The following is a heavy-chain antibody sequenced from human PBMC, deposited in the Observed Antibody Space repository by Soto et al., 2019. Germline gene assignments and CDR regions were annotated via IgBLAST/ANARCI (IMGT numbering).Heavy chain of an antibody. D-gene: IGHD6-6*01. CDR3: AREVAYSSSSFFYYYGMDV. CDR1: GYTCTSYG. Sequence: ASVKVSCKASGYTCTSYGISWGRQAPGQGLEWMGWISAYNGNKNYEQKLQSRVTMTTDTPTSTAYMELRSLRSDDTAVDYCAREVAYSSSSFFYYYGMDVWGQGTTVTVSS. V-gene: IGHV1-18*01. CDR2: ISAYNGNK. J-gene: IGHJ6*01.